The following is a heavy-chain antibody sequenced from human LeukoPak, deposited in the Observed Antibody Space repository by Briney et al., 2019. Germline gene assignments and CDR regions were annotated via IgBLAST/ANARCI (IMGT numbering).Heavy chain of an antibody. CDR3: ARLAYYDSSGYYSYFDY. V-gene: IGHV4-59*08. CDR2: IYYSGST. CDR1: GGSISSYY. Sequence: PSETLSLTCTVSGGSISSYYWSWIRQPPGKGLEWIGYIYYSGSTNYNPSLKSRLTMSVDTSKNQFSLKLSSVTAADTAVYYCARLAYYDSSGYYSYFDYWGQGTLVTISS. J-gene: IGHJ4*02. D-gene: IGHD3-22*01.